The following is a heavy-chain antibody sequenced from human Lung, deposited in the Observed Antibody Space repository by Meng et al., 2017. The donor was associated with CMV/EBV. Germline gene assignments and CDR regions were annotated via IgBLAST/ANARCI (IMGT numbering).Heavy chain of an antibody. CDR3: ARTLGSTRFYFYNALDV. V-gene: IGHV1-69*05. Sequence: SVKVSXKASGGTFSSYAISWVRQAPGQGLEWMGGIIPIFGTTNYAQNFQGRLTITTDESTSTAYMELGSLRSEDTAVYYCARTLGSTRFYFYNALDVWGQGTXVTVSS. CDR2: IIPIFGTT. D-gene: IGHD1-7*01. J-gene: IGHJ6*02. CDR1: GGTFSSYA.